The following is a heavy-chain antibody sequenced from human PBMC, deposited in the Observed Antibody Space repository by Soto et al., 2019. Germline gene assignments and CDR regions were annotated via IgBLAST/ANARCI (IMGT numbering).Heavy chain of an antibody. V-gene: IGHV4-39*01. CDR2: FYYSGST. CDR1: GGSISNSDYY. CDR3: AGQRDYYGMDV. J-gene: IGHJ6*02. Sequence: QLQLQESGPGLVKPSETLSFTCTVSGGSISNSDYYWGWIRQPPGKGLEWIGSFYYSGSTYYSPSRKSRVTISGDSSKNQFSLKLSSVTAADTAVYYCAGQRDYYGMDVWGQGTTVTVSS.